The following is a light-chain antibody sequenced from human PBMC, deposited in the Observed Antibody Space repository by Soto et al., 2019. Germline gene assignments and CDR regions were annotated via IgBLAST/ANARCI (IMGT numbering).Light chain of an antibody. V-gene: IGKV1-5*01. J-gene: IGKJ4*01. CDR1: QSISSW. Sequence: DIQMTQSPSTLSASVGDRVTITCRASQSISSWLAWYQQKPGKAPKLLIYDASNLEIGVPSRFSGRGSGTDFSLTITSLQPEDFATYFCQQYDDLPLTFGGGTKVDIK. CDR2: DAS. CDR3: QQYDDLPLT.